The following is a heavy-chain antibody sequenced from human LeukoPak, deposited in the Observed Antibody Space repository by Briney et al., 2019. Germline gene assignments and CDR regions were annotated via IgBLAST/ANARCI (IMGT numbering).Heavy chain of an antibody. CDR1: GYTFGTSS. D-gene: IGHD1-1*01. Sequence: ASVKVSCKAFGYTFGTSSITWVRQAPGQRLEWMGWISPNNGNTHYAQGVQGRVTMTTDTSRSTAYMELRSLRSDDTAVYYCTRVRNSNNWWGPFDIWDQGTMVTVSS. CDR2: ISPNNGNT. CDR3: TRVRNSNNWWGPFDI. V-gene: IGHV1-18*01. J-gene: IGHJ3*02.